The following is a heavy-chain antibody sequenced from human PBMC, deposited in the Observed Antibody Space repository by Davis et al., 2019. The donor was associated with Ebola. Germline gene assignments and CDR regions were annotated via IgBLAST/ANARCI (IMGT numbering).Heavy chain of an antibody. V-gene: IGHV4-39*07. Sequence: PSETLSLTCTVSGGSISSSSYYWGWIRQPPGKGLEWIGSIYYSGSTYYNPSLKSRVTISVDTSKNQFSLKLSSVTAADTAVYYCAREDTAMGLDYWGQGTLVTVSS. D-gene: IGHD5-18*01. CDR2: IYYSGST. CDR1: GGSISSSSYY. J-gene: IGHJ4*02. CDR3: AREDTAMGLDY.